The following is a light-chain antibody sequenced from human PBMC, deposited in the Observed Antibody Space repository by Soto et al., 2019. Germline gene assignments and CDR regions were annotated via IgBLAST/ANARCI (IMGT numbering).Light chain of an antibody. CDR2: HTA. CDR3: QHYNRWSLT. Sequence: EIVMTQSPATLSVSPGERATLSCRASQSVDTNLAWYQQKPGQAPRLLIYHTATRATGVPARFSGSGSGTEFSLTISSLQSEDFAVYYCQHYNRWSLTFGGGTRVEIK. J-gene: IGKJ4*01. CDR1: QSVDTN. V-gene: IGKV3-15*01.